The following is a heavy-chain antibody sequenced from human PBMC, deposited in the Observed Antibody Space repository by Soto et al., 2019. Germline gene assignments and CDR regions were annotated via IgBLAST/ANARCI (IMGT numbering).Heavy chain of an antibody. V-gene: IGHV3-15*01. J-gene: IGHJ4*02. Sequence: EVQLVESGGDLVKPGGSLRLSCAASGSTFSNAWMTWVRQAPGKGLEWVGHIKSKTDGGTTHYAAPVEGRFTISRDDSKSTLYLHMNSLKTEDTAVYYCSTYDYIWVTDRYRWAYWGQGTLVTVSS. CDR1: GSTFSNAW. CDR2: IKSKTDGGTT. CDR3: STYDYIWVTDRYRWAY. D-gene: IGHD3-16*02.